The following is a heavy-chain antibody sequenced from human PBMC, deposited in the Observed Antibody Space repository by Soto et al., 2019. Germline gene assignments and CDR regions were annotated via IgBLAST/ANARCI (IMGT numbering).Heavy chain of an antibody. CDR2: ISAYNGNT. Sequence: GASVKVSCKASGYTFTSYVISWVRQAPGQGLEWMGWISAYNGNTNYAQKLQGRVTMTTDTSTSTAYMELRSLRSEDTAVYYCASVTYSSSSGWFDPWGQGTLVTVSS. V-gene: IGHV1-18*04. D-gene: IGHD6-6*01. CDR3: ASVTYSSSSGWFDP. J-gene: IGHJ5*02. CDR1: GYTFTSYV.